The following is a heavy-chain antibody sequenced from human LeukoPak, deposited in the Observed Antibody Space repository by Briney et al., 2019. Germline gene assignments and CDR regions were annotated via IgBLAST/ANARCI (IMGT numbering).Heavy chain of an antibody. CDR1: GFTFSNYY. D-gene: IGHD3-22*01. J-gene: IGHJ4*02. Sequence: GGSLRLSCAASGFTFSNYYMSWVRQAPGKGLEWVSAISGSGGSTYYADSVKGRFTISRDNSKNTLYLQMKSLRAEDTAVYYCAKNALAAGVAHYYDSSGSFDYWGQGTLVTVSS. CDR2: ISGSGGST. V-gene: IGHV3-23*01. CDR3: AKNALAAGVAHYYDSSGSFDY.